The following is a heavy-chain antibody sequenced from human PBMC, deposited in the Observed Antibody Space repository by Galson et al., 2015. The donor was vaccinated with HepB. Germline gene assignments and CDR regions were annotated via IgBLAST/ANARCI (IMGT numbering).Heavy chain of an antibody. V-gene: IGHV5-51*03. Sequence: QSGAEVKKPGESLKISCKGSGYSFTSYWIGWVRQMPGKGLEWMGIIYPGDSDTRYSPSFQGQVTISADKSISTAYLQWSSLKASDTAMYYCARLLRLGESSRSSGYGMDVWGQGTTVTVSS. J-gene: IGHJ6*02. D-gene: IGHD3-16*02. CDR1: GYSFTSYW. CDR3: ARLLRLGESSRSSGYGMDV. CDR2: IYPGDSDT.